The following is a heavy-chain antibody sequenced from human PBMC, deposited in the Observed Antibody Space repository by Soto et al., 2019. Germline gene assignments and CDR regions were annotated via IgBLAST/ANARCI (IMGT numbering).Heavy chain of an antibody. J-gene: IGHJ3*02. D-gene: IGHD3-9*01. CDR2: INSDGSST. CDR1: GFTFSSYW. Sequence: EVQLVESGGGLVQPGGSLRLSCAASGFTFSSYWMHWVRQAPGKGLVWVSRINSDGSSTSYADSVKSRFTISRDNAKNTLYLQMNSLRAEDTAVYYCARDPPGSFDWLLYWMGINAFDIWGQGTMVTVSS. CDR3: ARDPPGSFDWLLYWMGINAFDI. V-gene: IGHV3-74*01.